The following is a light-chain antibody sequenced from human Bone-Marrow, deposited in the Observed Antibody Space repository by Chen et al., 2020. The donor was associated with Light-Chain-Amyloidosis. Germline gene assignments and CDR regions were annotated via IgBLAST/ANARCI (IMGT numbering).Light chain of an antibody. V-gene: IGKV4-1*01. CDR2: WAS. Sequence: DIVLTQSPDSLAVPLGERATINCKSSQNVLSTSNNKNYLAWYQQKEGQPPTLLIYWASTRESGVPDRFSGSGSGADFTLTINGLHAEDGAVYYCQQSYTPPLTFGPGTNVEIK. CDR3: QQSYTPPLT. CDR1: QNVLSTSNNKNY. J-gene: IGKJ1*01.